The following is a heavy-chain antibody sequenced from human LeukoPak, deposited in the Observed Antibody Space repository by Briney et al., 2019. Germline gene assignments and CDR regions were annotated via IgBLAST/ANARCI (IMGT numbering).Heavy chain of an antibody. CDR3: ARRKTANDY. CDR1: GYSFTSYW. Sequence: GESLKISCQGSGYSFTSYWIGWVRQLPGKGLEWMGIIDPADSDTRYSPSFQGQVTISADKSISTAYLQWSSLKASDSAIYYCARRKTANDYWGQGTLVTVSS. J-gene: IGHJ4*02. V-gene: IGHV5-51*01. CDR2: IDPADSDT. D-gene: IGHD5-18*01.